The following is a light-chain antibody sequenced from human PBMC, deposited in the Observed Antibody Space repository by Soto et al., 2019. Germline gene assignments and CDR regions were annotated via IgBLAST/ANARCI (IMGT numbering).Light chain of an antibody. CDR1: QDISKY. Sequence: DIQMTQSPYSLSASVGDRVTITCQTSQDISKYLNWYQQKPGKAPKLLIYYASNLETGVPSRFSGSGSGTDFTFTITSLQPEDIATYYCQQYDSLSYTFGQGTKLEIK. J-gene: IGKJ2*01. CDR3: QQYDSLSYT. V-gene: IGKV1-33*01. CDR2: YAS.